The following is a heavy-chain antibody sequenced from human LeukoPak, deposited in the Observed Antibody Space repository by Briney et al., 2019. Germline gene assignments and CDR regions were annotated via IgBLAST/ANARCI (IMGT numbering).Heavy chain of an antibody. D-gene: IGHD2-15*01. CDR2: MYTDGDT. CDR1: GASISGYW. V-gene: IGHV4-4*07. Sequence: PSETLSLTRDVSGASISGYWWSWIRQPAGKGLEWIGRMYTDGDTNYNPALKSRVTVSVDTSKNLFSLKLISVTAADTAVYYCASAPAGCGGTCPFDSWGQGTLVTVSS. J-gene: IGHJ4*02. CDR3: ASAPAGCGGTCPFDS.